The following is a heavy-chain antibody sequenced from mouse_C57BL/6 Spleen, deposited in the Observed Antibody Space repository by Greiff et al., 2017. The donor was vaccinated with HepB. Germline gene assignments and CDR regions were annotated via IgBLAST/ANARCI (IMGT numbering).Heavy chain of an antibody. CDR2: IDPSDSYT. V-gene: IGHV1-50*01. CDR1: GYTFTSYW. CDR3: ARDYYGGGY. Sequence: VQLQQPGAELVKPGASVKLSCKASGYTFTSYWMQWVKQRPGQGLEWIGEIDPSDSYTNYNQKFKGKATLTVDTSSSTAYMQLSSLTSEDSAVYYCARDYYGGGYWGQGTTLTVSS. J-gene: IGHJ2*01. D-gene: IGHD1-2*01.